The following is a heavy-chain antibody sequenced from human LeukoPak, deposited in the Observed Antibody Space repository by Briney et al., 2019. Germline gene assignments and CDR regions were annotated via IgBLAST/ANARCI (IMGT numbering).Heavy chain of an antibody. J-gene: IGHJ4*02. CDR3: AKVHVDTAMDSFFDY. D-gene: IGHD5-18*01. CDR2: ISSSGSTI. CDR1: GFTFSSYE. Sequence: GGSLRLSCAASGFTFSSYEMNWVRQAPGKGLEWVSYISSSGSTIYYADSVKGRFTISRDNSKNTLYLQMNSLRAEDTAVYYCAKVHVDTAMDSFFDYWGQGTLVTVSS. V-gene: IGHV3-48*03.